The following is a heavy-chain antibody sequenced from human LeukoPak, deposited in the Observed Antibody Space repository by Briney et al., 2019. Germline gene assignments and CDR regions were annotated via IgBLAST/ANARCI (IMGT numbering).Heavy chain of an antibody. Sequence: GGSLRLSCAASGFTFSSYAMSWVRQAPGKGLEWVSAISGSGGSTYYADSVKGRFTISRDNSKNTLYLQMNSLRAEDTTAYYCAKDLRDLPSSFDYWGQGTLVTVSS. CDR3: AKDLRDLPSSFDY. J-gene: IGHJ4*02. CDR2: ISGSGGST. CDR1: GFTFSSYA. D-gene: IGHD2-2*01. V-gene: IGHV3-23*01.